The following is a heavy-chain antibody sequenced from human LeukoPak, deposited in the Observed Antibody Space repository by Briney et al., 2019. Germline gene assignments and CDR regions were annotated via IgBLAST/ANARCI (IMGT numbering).Heavy chain of an antibody. Sequence: SETLSLTCAVYGGSFSGYYWSWIRQPPGKGLEWIGEINHSGSTNYNPSLKSRVTISVDTSKNQFSLQLNSVTPEDTAVYYCAREGGGFGYSGYDYFYFDYWGQGTLVTVSS. D-gene: IGHD5-12*01. V-gene: IGHV4-34*01. CDR1: GGSFSGYY. J-gene: IGHJ4*02. CDR2: INHSGST. CDR3: AREGGGFGYSGYDYFYFDY.